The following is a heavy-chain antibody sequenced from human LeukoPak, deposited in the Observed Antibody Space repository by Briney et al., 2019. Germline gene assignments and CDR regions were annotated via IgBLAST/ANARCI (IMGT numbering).Heavy chain of an antibody. J-gene: IGHJ4*02. CDR1: GYSISSGYY. CDR3: ARDYDILTGYYNYFDY. Sequence: SETLSLTCAVSGYSISSGYYWGWIRQPPGKGLEWIGSIYHSGSTYYNPSLKSRVTLSVDTSKNQFSLKLSSVTAADTAVYYCARDYDILTGYYNYFDYWGQGTLVTVSS. CDR2: IYHSGST. D-gene: IGHD3-9*01. V-gene: IGHV4-38-2*02.